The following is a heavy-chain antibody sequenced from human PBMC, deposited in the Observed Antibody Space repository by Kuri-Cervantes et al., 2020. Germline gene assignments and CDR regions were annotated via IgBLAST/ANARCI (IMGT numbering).Heavy chain of an antibody. CDR2: ISGSGGST. CDR3: AIIGYSGYDFFY. Sequence: GESLKISCAASGFTFSSYAMSWVRQAPGKGLEWVSAISGSGGSTYYADSVKGRFTISRDNSKNTLYLQMNSLRAEDTAVYYCAIIGYSGYDFFYWGQGTLVTVSS. CDR1: GFTFSSYA. V-gene: IGHV3-23*01. J-gene: IGHJ4*02. D-gene: IGHD5-12*01.